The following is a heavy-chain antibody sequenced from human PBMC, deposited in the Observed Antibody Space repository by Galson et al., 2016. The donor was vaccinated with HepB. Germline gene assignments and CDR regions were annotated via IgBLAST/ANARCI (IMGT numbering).Heavy chain of an antibody. Sequence: SLRLSCAASGFTFNKNWMSWVRQAPGKGLQWVANVKEDESEKYYVDSVKGRFTISRDNAKNSLYLQMDSLRVEDTAVYYCATGGGGTGSFGYFDLWGRGTLVAVSS. CDR3: ATGGGGTGSFGYFDL. CDR1: GFTFNKNW. D-gene: IGHD2-8*02. V-gene: IGHV3-7*03. CDR2: VKEDESEK. J-gene: IGHJ2*01.